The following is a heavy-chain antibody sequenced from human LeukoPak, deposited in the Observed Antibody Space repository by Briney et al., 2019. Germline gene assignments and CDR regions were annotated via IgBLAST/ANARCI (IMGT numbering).Heavy chain of an antibody. Sequence: SSETLSLTCTVSGGSISSSSYYWGWIRQPPGKGLEWIGSIYYSGSTNYNPSLKSRVTISVDTSKNQFSLKLSSVTAADTAVYYCARGRRFTSFRYYDSGGYYYFDYWGQGTLVTVSS. CDR1: GGSISSSSYY. CDR3: ARGRRFTSFRYYDSGGYYYFDY. J-gene: IGHJ4*02. D-gene: IGHD3-22*01. CDR2: IYYSGST. V-gene: IGHV4-39*07.